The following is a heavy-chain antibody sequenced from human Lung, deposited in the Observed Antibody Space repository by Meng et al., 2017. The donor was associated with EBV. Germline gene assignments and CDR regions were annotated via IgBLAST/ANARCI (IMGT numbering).Heavy chain of an antibody. Sequence: QLQRQQSGPGLVKPSETLSLTCRFSDGSISITNDYWGWFRQPPGKGLEWVGGIYFSGSSRYNPSLESRVTISVDTSKNQFSLNLTFVTAADTAVYYCATTTVRGVNWIDPWGQGTLVTVSS. CDR2: IYFSGSS. CDR3: ATTTVRGVNWIDP. V-gene: IGHV4-39*07. D-gene: IGHD3-10*01. J-gene: IGHJ5*02. CDR1: DGSISITNDY.